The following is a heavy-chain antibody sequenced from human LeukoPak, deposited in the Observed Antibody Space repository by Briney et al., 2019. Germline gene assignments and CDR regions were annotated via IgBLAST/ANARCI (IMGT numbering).Heavy chain of an antibody. V-gene: IGHV1-69*13. J-gene: IGHJ6*03. CDR1: GGTFSSYA. Sequence: VKVSCKASGGTFSSYAISWVRQAPGQGLEWMGGIIPIFGTANYAQKFQGRVTITTDESTSTAYMELSSLRSEDTAVYYCARIRFAKPPFYYYYYMDVWGKGTTVTVSS. CDR3: ARIRFAKPPFYYYYYMDV. CDR2: IIPIFGTA. D-gene: IGHD3-3*01.